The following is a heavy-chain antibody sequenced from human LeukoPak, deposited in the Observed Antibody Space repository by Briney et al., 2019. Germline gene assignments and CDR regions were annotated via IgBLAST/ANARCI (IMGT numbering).Heavy chain of an antibody. CDR2: IGKTSRDM. J-gene: IGHJ4*02. CDR3: VRGDNRDY. D-gene: IGHD1-14*01. Sequence: GGSLRFSCAASGFSFGTSTMNWVRQAPGKGLEWISSIGKTSRDMYYADSVRGRFTISRDNAKNSLFLLMNSLRVEDTSVYYCVRGDNRDYWGQGTLVTVSS. CDR1: GFSFGTST. V-gene: IGHV3-21*01.